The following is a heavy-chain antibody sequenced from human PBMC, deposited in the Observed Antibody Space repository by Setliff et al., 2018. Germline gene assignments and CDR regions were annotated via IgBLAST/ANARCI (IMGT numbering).Heavy chain of an antibody. J-gene: IGHJ4*02. CDR3: AKSGYDSSGYLYYLDY. Sequence: PGGSLRLSCAASGFSFSRYEMIWVRQAPGKGLEWVSKTHIDGITVYSDSVKGRFTISRDNSKNTLYLQINSLRAEDTALYYCAKSGYDSSGYLYYLDYWGQGTLVTVSS. CDR2: THIDGIT. D-gene: IGHD3-22*01. CDR1: GFSFSRYE. V-gene: IGHV3-48*03.